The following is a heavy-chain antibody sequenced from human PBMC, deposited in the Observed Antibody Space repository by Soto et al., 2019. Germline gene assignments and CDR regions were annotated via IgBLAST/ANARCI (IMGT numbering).Heavy chain of an antibody. D-gene: IGHD2-15*01. V-gene: IGHV1-58*01. J-gene: IGHJ6*02. CDR3: PADTEGYSSGGSCYQYYAMDL. Sequence: ASVKVSCKAAGFAFTSSAVQGVRQARGQCLGWIGWLVGGSGNINYAQKFQERVTITRDMSTSTAYMELSSLRSEDTAVYYCPADTEGYSSGGSCYQYYAMDLWG. CDR1: GFAFTSSA. CDR2: LVGGSGNI.